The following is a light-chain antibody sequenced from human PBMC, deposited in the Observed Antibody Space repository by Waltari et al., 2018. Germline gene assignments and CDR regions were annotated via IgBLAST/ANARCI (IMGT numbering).Light chain of an antibody. CDR1: QTVSNSY. Sequence: EIVLTQSPGTLSLSPGERATLSCRASQTVSNSYLAWYQQKPGQAPRLLSYGASSRATGIPDRFSGSVSGTDFTDFTLTISRLEPEDFAVYYCQQYGSSPLTFGGGTKVEIK. CDR2: GAS. J-gene: IGKJ4*01. CDR3: QQYGSSPLT. V-gene: IGKV3-20*01.